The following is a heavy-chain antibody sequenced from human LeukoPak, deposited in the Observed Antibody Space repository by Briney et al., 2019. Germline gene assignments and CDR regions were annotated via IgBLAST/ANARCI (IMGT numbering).Heavy chain of an antibody. CDR2: IYHSGST. CDR1: GDSISSSNW. V-gene: IGHV4-4*02. CDR3: ASDYGDYETRNDY. J-gene: IGHJ4*02. D-gene: IGHD4-17*01. Sequence: SETLSLTCTVSGDSISSSNWWNWVRQPPGKGLEWIGEIYHSGSTNYNPSLKSRVTISVDKSKNQFSLILSSVTAADTAVYYCASDYGDYETRNDYWGQGTLVTVSS.